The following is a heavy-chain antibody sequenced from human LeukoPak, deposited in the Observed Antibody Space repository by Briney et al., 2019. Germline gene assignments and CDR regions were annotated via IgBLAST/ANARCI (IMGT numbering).Heavy chain of an antibody. J-gene: IGHJ5*02. CDR2: ISYDGSNK. CDR3: ARAQWLRRNWFDP. CDR1: GFTFSSYA. D-gene: IGHD5-12*01. Sequence: GGSLRLSCAASGFTFSSYAMHWVRQAPGKGLEWVAVISYDGSNKYYADSVKGRFTISRDNSKNTPYLQMNSLRAEDTAVYYCARAQWLRRNWFDPWGQGTLVTVSS. V-gene: IGHV3-30*04.